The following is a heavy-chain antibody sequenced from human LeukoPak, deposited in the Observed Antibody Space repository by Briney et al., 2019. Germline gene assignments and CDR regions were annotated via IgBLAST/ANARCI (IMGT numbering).Heavy chain of an antibody. D-gene: IGHD2-15*01. CDR2: NHCSGIT. CDR1: GGSISSSSYY. V-gene: IGHV4-39*07. Sequence: SETLSLTCTVSGGSISSSSYYWARNRKPPGKGLVWNRSNHCSGITYYNPSHQSRVTISIDTSKNQYSLKLRFVTAADTAVYYCARVRCSGGSCPYYYYYYYMDVWGKGTTVTVSS. CDR3: ARVRCSGGSCPYYYYYYYMDV. J-gene: IGHJ6*03.